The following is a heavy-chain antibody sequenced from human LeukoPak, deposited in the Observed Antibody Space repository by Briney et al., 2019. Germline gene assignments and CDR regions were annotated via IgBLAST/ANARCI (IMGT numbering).Heavy chain of an antibody. D-gene: IGHD6-19*01. CDR2: INWSGSNT. V-gene: IGHV3-20*04. CDR1: GFTFDDYG. Sequence: PGGSLRLSCAASGFTFDDYGMSWVRQAPGRGLEWVSGINWSGSNTGYADSVKGQFTISRDNAKNSLYLQMNSLRAEDTALYYCARDLGGWPPCYYFDYWGQGTLVTVSS. CDR3: ARDLGGWPPCYYFDY. J-gene: IGHJ4*02.